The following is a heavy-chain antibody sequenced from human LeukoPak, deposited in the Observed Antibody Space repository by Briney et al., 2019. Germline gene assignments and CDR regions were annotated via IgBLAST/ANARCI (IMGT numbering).Heavy chain of an antibody. CDR3: ASYSGSYTHAFDI. CDR2: IYYSGNT. Sequence: SETLSLTCTVSGGSISSYYWSWIRQPPGKGLEWIGYIYYSGNTNYNPSLKSRVTISVDTSKYQFSLKLSSVTAADTAVYYCASYSGSYTHAFDIWGQGTMVTVSS. CDR1: GGSISSYY. D-gene: IGHD1-26*01. V-gene: IGHV4-59*01. J-gene: IGHJ3*02.